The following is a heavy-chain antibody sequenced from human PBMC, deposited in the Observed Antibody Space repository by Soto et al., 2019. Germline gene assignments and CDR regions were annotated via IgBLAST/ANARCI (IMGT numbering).Heavy chain of an antibody. J-gene: IGHJ6*02. Sequence: SVKVSCKASGGTFSSYAISWVRQAPGQGLEWMGGIIPIFGTANYAQKFQGRVTITADKSTSTAYMELGSLRSEDTAVYYCARFSGGRPYYYYGMDVWGQGTTVTVSS. D-gene: IGHD2-15*01. CDR2: IIPIFGTA. V-gene: IGHV1-69*06. CDR1: GGTFSSYA. CDR3: ARFSGGRPYYYYGMDV.